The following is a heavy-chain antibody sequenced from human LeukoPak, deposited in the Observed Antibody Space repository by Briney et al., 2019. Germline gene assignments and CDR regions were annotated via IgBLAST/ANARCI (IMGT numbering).Heavy chain of an antibody. CDR1: GFTFSSYA. D-gene: IGHD1-1*01. CDR3: ARDLDALYYFDY. V-gene: IGHV3-30-3*01. J-gene: IGHJ4*02. CDR2: ISYDGSNK. Sequence: GGSLTLSCAASGFTFSSYAMHWVRQAPGKGLEWVAVISYDGSNKYHTDSVQGRFTISRDNSKNTLYLQMNSLRAEDTAVYYCARDLDALYYFDYWGQGTLVTVSS.